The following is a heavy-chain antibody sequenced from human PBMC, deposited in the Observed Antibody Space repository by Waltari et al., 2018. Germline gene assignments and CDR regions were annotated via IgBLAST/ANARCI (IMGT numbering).Heavy chain of an antibody. Sequence: ISRGYYWGWIRQPPGKGLEWIGSIYHSGSTYYNPSLKSRVTISVDTSKNQFSLKLSSVTAADTAVYYCARHALTMVQGVTSPFDYWGQGTLVTVSS. D-gene: IGHD3-10*01. J-gene: IGHJ4*02. CDR2: IYHSGST. CDR3: ARHALTMVQGVTSPFDY. V-gene: IGHV4-38-2*01. CDR1: ISRGYY.